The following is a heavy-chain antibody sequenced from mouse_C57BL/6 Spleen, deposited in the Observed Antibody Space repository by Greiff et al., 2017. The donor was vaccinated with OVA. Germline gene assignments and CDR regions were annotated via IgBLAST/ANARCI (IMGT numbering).Heavy chain of an antibody. Sequence: VQLQQSGPELVKPGASVKISCKASGYAFSSSWMNWVKQRPGKGLEWIGRIYPGDGDTNYNGKFKGKATLTADKSSSTAYMQLSSLTSEDSAVYFCAKGGDYDGGLAYWGQGTLVTVSA. V-gene: IGHV1-82*01. CDR1: GYAFSSSW. CDR2: IYPGDGDT. J-gene: IGHJ3*01. D-gene: IGHD2-4*01. CDR3: AKGGDYDGGLAY.